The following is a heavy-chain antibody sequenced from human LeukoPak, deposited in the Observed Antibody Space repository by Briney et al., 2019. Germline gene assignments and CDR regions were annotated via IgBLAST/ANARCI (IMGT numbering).Heavy chain of an antibody. CDR3: ARDQTIYSSSWVGAFDI. CDR2: ISYDGSNK. CDR1: GFTFSSYA. Sequence: GRSLRLSCAASGFTFSSYAMHWVRQAPGKGLEWVAVISYDGSNKYYADPVKGRFTISRDNSKNTLYLQMNSLRAEDTAVYYCARDQTIYSSSWVGAFDIWGQGTMVTVS. J-gene: IGHJ3*02. D-gene: IGHD6-13*01. V-gene: IGHV3-30-3*01.